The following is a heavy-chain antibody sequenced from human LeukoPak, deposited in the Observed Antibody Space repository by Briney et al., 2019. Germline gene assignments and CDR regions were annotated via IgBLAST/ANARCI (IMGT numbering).Heavy chain of an antibody. CDR1: GFTFSSYG. Sequence: GGSLRLSCAASGFTFSSYGMHWVRQAPGKGLEWVAFIRYDGSNKYYADSVKGRFTISRDNSKNTLYLQMNSLRAEDTAVYYCAKVTTYSSSSVYYYYYMDVWGKGTTVTVSS. D-gene: IGHD6-6*01. CDR2: IRYDGSNK. CDR3: AKVTTYSSSSVYYYYYMDV. V-gene: IGHV3-30*02. J-gene: IGHJ6*03.